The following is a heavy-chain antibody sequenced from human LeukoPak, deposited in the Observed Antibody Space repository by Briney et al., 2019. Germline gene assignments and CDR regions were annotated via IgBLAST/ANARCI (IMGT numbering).Heavy chain of an antibody. Sequence: GGSLRLSCAASGFTLSSHWMDWVRQAPGKGLGWVSRLDRDGSSISNTDCVKGRFTITRDYAKNTRYLQMSSLRAEDTAVYYCARETILGIGLSDWGQGTLVTVSS. V-gene: IGHV3-74*01. CDR2: LDRDGSSI. CDR1: GFTLSSHW. CDR3: ARETILGIGLSD. J-gene: IGHJ4*02. D-gene: IGHD3-3*01.